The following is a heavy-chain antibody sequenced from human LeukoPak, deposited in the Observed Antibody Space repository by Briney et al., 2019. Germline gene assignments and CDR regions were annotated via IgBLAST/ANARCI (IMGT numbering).Heavy chain of an antibody. J-gene: IGHJ6*03. CDR2: IYHSGST. D-gene: IGHD3-16*01. Sequence: PSETLSLTCAVSGGSISSSNWWSWVRQPPGKGLEWIGEIYHSGSTNYNPSLKSRVTISVDKSKNQFSLKLSSVTAADTAVYYCARRGSEMRFVRPLYYMDVWGKGTTVTISS. CDR1: GGSISSSNW. CDR3: ARRGSEMRFVRPLYYMDV. V-gene: IGHV4-4*02.